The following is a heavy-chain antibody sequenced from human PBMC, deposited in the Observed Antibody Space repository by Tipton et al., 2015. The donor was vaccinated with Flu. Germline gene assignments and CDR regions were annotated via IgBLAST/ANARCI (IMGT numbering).Heavy chain of an antibody. CDR2: IYTSGST. V-gene: IGHV4-61*02. Sequence: LRLSCTVSGGSISSGSYYWSWIRQPAGKGLEWIGRIYTSGSTNYNPSLKSRVTISVDTSKNQFSLKLSSVTAADTAVYYCAGMGYWGQGTLVTVSS. CDR1: GGSISSGSYY. CDR3: AGMGY. J-gene: IGHJ4*02. D-gene: IGHD3-16*01.